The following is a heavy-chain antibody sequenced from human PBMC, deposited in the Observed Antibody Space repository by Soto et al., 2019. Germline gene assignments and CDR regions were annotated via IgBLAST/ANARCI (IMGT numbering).Heavy chain of an antibody. Sequence: EVQLLESGGGLVQPGGSLRLSCAASGFTFGSHAMSWVRQAPGKGLEWLATITGTGGSTYYADSVKGRFTISRDNSMNTLYLQMRSLRLEDTAVYYCVKDPVSGGTGGAWFDPWGQGTLVTVSS. J-gene: IGHJ5*02. V-gene: IGHV3-23*01. CDR3: VKDPVSGGTGGAWFDP. CDR2: ITGTGGST. CDR1: GFTFGSHA. D-gene: IGHD2-8*02.